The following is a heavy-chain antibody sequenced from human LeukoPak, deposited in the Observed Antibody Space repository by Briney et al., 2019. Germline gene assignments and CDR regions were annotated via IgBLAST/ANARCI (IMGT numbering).Heavy chain of an antibody. D-gene: IGHD3-16*02. CDR2: IYYSGST. CDR3: ARARHDYVWGSYRYGYFDC. CDR1: GGSISSYY. V-gene: IGHV4-59*01. J-gene: IGHJ4*02. Sequence: SETLSLTCTVSGGSISSYYWSWIRQPPGKGLEWIGYIYYSGSTNYNPSLKSRVTISVDTTKNQFSLKLSSVTAADTAVYYCARARHDYVWGSYRYGYFDCWGQGTLVTVSS.